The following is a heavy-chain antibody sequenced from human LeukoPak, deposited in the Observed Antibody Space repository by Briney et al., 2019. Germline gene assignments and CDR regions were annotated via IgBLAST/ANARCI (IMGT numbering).Heavy chain of an antibody. D-gene: IGHD2-2*01. J-gene: IGHJ4*02. CDR1: GGTFSSYA. Sequence: ASVEVSCKASGGTFSSYAISWVRQAPGQGLEWMGRIIPIFGIANYAQKFQGRVTITADKSTSTAYMELSSLRSEDTAVYYCARDEARYCSSTSCYGTLRQYWGQGTLVTVSS. CDR3: ARDEARYCSSTSCYGTLRQY. CDR2: IIPIFGIA. V-gene: IGHV1-69*04.